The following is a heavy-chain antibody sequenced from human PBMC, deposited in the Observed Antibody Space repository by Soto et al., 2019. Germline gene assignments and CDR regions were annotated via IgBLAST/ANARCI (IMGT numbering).Heavy chain of an antibody. V-gene: IGHV3-23*01. CDR1: GFSFSSYA. CDR2: ISGSGGST. CDR3: AIAFLRGVTTFNY. Sequence: GGSLRLSCAASGFSFSSYAMSWVRQAPGKGLEWVSAISGSGGSTYYADSVKGRFTISRDNSKNTLYLQMNSLRAEDTAVYYCAIAFLRGVTTFNYWGQGTLVTVSS. J-gene: IGHJ4*02. D-gene: IGHD4-17*01.